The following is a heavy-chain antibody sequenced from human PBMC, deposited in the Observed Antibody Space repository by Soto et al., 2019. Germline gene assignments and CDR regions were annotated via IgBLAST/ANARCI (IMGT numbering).Heavy chain of an antibody. CDR2: VYYTETT. Sequence: PSETLSLTCSLSGGSINSSDHFWGWIRQTPGKGLEWIGSVYYTETTYYNPSLKSPVTISVETSRNTFSLKVNSVTAADTGIYYCAGQRVLSTNMFITSFDPWGQGTLVTVSS. D-gene: IGHD3-10*02. V-gene: IGHV4-39*01. CDR1: GGSINSSDHF. J-gene: IGHJ5*02. CDR3: AGQRVLSTNMFITSFDP.